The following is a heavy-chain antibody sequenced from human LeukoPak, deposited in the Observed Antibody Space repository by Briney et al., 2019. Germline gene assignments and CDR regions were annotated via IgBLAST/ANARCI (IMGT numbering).Heavy chain of an antibody. CDR2: INPNSGGT. CDR1: GYTCTTYY. D-gene: IGHD2-21*01. J-gene: IGHJ4*02. V-gene: IGHV1-2*02. Sequence: ASVKSSCTASGYTCTTYYMHWMRHAPGEKLVWRGWINPNSGGTEYAKKFQGRVTMTRDTSSSTAYMQLSRLRSDDTAVYYCARRTDGMVNDDWGQGTLVTVSS. CDR3: ARRTDGMVNDD.